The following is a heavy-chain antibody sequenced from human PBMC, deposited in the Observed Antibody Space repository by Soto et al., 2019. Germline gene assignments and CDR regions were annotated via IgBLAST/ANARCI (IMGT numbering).Heavy chain of an antibody. CDR3: AREFGLWTTFDP. CDR2: IYYSGST. D-gene: IGHD3-10*01. Sequence: SETLSLTCTVSGGSISSYYWSWIRQPPGKGLEWIGYIYYSGSTNYNPSLKSRVTISVDTSKNQFSLKLSSVTAADTAVYYCAREFGLWTTFDPWGQGTLVTVSS. CDR1: GGSISSYY. V-gene: IGHV4-59*01. J-gene: IGHJ5*02.